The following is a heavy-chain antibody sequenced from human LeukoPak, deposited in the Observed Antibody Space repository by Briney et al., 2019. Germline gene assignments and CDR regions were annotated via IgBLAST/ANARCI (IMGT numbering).Heavy chain of an antibody. Sequence: SETLSLTCTVSGGSISNYYWSWVRQPPGKGLEWIGHFYYSGSTNYNPSLKSRLTISADTSKNQFSLELSSVTAADTAVYYCARYSGSYYFDYWGQGTLVTVSS. D-gene: IGHD1-26*01. CDR1: GGSISNYY. CDR2: FYYSGST. V-gene: IGHV4-59*12. CDR3: ARYSGSYYFDY. J-gene: IGHJ4*02.